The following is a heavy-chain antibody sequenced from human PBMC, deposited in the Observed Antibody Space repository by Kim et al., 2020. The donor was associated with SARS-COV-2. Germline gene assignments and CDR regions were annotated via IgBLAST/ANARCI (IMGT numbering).Heavy chain of an antibody. J-gene: IGHJ4*02. Sequence: GGSLRLSCAASGFTFSSYSMNWVRQAPGKGLEWVSSISSSSSYIYYADSVKGRFTISRDNAKNSLYLQMNSLRAEDTAVYYCAPGTFGGVIDYWGQGTLVTVSS. CDR1: GFTFSSYS. V-gene: IGHV3-21*01. CDR3: APGTFGGVIDY. CDR2: ISSSSSYI. D-gene: IGHD3-16*02.